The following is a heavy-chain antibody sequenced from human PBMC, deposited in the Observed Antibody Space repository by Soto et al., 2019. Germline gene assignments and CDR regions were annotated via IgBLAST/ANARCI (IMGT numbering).Heavy chain of an antibody. CDR1: GYTFTSYG. Sequence: QVQLVQSGAEVKKPGASVKVSCKASGYTFTSYGISWVRQAPGQGLEGMGWISAYNGNTNYAQKRQGRVTMTTDTSTSTAYMELRSLRSDDTAVYYCARGTDYYDSSGLPSPPRYDAFDIWGQGTMVTVSS. J-gene: IGHJ3*02. CDR3: ARGTDYYDSSGLPSPPRYDAFDI. V-gene: IGHV1-18*01. CDR2: ISAYNGNT. D-gene: IGHD3-22*01.